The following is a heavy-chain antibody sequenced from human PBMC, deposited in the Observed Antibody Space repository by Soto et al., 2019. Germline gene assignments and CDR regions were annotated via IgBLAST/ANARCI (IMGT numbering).Heavy chain of an antibody. V-gene: IGHV4-59*08. Sequence: QVQLQESGPGLVKPSETLSLTCTVSGGSIRSYYWSWIRQPPGKGLEWIGYIYYSGSTNYNPSLKSRVTISVDTSKNQFSLKLTSVTAADTAVYYCARLPVDAFDIWGQGTMVTVSS. CDR2: IYYSGST. CDR1: GGSIRSYY. D-gene: IGHD4-4*01. CDR3: ARLPVDAFDI. J-gene: IGHJ3*02.